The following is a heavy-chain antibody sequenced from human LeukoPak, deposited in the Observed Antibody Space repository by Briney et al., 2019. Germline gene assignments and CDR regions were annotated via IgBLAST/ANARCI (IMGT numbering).Heavy chain of an antibody. D-gene: IGHD2-21*01. V-gene: IGHV4-61*01. Sequence: SETLSLTCSVSGGSVSSAHCYWSWMPQPSGKTLEWIGYIYHTGSNNYKSHLKRRVNITIDTSKNRFSQRLTSMPASDTAIYYCARDQGGGCHRDAFDIWGQGTMVTVSS. CDR3: ARDQGGGCHRDAFDI. CDR2: IYHTGSN. CDR1: GGSVSSAHCY. J-gene: IGHJ3*02.